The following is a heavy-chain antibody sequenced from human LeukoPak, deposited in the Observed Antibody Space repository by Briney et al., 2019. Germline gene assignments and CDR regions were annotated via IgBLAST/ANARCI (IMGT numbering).Heavy chain of an antibody. CDR1: GYTFTGYY. Sequence: GASVTVSCKASGYTFTGYYMHWVRQAPGQGLEWMGWINPNSGGTNYAQKFQGRVTTTRDTSISTAYMELSRLRSDDTAVYYCSLTYYDFWSGYSDNWFDPWGQGTLVTVSS. CDR3: SLTYYDFWSGYSDNWFDP. V-gene: IGHV1-2*02. D-gene: IGHD3-3*01. CDR2: INPNSGGT. J-gene: IGHJ5*02.